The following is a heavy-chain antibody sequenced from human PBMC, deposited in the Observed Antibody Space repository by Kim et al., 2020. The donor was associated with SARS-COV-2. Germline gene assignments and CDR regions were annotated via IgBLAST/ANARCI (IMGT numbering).Heavy chain of an antibody. Sequence: GGSLRLSCAASGFTFSSYAMHWVRQAPGKGLEWVAVISYDGSNKYYADSVKGRFTISRDNSKNTLYLQMNSLRAEDTAVYYCARDIVVVPAAIPWSGPLDYWGQGTLVTVSS. CDR1: GFTFSSYA. V-gene: IGHV3-30-3*01. CDR3: ARDIVVVPAAIPWSGPLDY. CDR2: ISYDGSNK. D-gene: IGHD2-2*01. J-gene: IGHJ4*02.